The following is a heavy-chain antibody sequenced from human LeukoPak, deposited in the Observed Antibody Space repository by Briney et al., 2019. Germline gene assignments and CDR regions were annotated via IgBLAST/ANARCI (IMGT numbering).Heavy chain of an antibody. CDR3: AKDRFAGATRYYFDY. J-gene: IGHJ4*02. CDR1: GFTFSSCG. CDR2: ISYDGSNK. V-gene: IGHV3-30*18. Sequence: GRSLRLSCAASGFTFSSCGMHWVRQAPGKGLEWVAVISYDGSNKYYADSVKGRFTISRDNSKNTVYLQMNSLRAEDTAVYYCAKDRFAGATRYYFDYWGQGTLVTVSS. D-gene: IGHD1-26*01.